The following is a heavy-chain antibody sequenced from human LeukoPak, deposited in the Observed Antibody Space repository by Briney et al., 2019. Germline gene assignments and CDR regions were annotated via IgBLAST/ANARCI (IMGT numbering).Heavy chain of an antibody. V-gene: IGHV3-23*01. CDR1: GFNFSSYA. CDR3: AKDVRASGSPYFDY. D-gene: IGHD3-22*01. Sequence: GGSLRLSCAASGFNFSSYAMSWVRQAPGKGLEWVSAISGSGGSTYYADSVKGRFTISRDNSKNTLYLQMNSLRAEDTAVYYCAKDVRASGSPYFDYWGQGTLVTVSS. J-gene: IGHJ4*02. CDR2: ISGSGGST.